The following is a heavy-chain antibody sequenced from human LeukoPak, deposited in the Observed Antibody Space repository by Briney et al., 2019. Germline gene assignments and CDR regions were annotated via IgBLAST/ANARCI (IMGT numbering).Heavy chain of an antibody. V-gene: IGHV1-2*06. D-gene: IGHD2-2*01. CDR3: ARDYCSSTSCLFDY. CDR2: INPNSGDT. J-gene: IGHJ4*02. Sequence: ASVKVSCKASGYTLTGYHMHWVRQAPGQGLEWMGRINPNSGDTNYAQKFQGRVTMTRDTSISTAYMELSRLRFDDTAVYYCARDYCSSTSCLFDYWGQGTLVTVSS. CDR1: GYTLTGYH.